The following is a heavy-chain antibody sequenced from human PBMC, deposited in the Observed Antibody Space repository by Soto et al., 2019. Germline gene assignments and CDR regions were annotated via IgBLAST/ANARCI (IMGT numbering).Heavy chain of an antibody. J-gene: IGHJ6*03. V-gene: IGHV4-59*08. CDR2: IYYSGST. CDR1: GGSISSYY. D-gene: IGHD3-10*01. CDR3: ARRNGSGKYYYMDV. Sequence: SETLSLTCTVSGGSISSYYWSWIRQPPGKGLEWIGYIYYSGSTNYNPSLKSRVTISVETSKNQFSLKLSSVTAADTAVYYCARRNGSGKYYYMDVWGKGTTVTVSS.